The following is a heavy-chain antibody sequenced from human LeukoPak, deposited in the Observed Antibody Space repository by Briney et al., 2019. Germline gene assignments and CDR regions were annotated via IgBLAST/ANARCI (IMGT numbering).Heavy chain of an antibody. D-gene: IGHD6-13*01. CDR2: IYHSGST. V-gene: IGHV4-30-2*01. Sequence: SETLSLTCAVSGVSISSGGYSWSWIRQPPGKGLEWIGYIYHSGSTYYNPSLKSRVTISVDRSKNQFSLKLSSVTAADTAVYYCARAGSSWYSTNQPPRNGPIDYWGQGTLVTVSS. CDR3: ARAGSSWYSTNQPPRNGPIDY. CDR1: GVSISSGGYS. J-gene: IGHJ4*02.